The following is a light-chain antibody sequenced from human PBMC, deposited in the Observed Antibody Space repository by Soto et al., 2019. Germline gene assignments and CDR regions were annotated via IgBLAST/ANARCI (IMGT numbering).Light chain of an antibody. CDR1: QGISSA. CDR3: QQLKTYPFT. J-gene: IGKJ5*01. V-gene: IGKV1-13*02. Sequence: AIQLTQSPSSLSASVGDRVSITCRASQGISSALAWYQHKPGKPPKILIYDASSLQSGVPSRFSGSEFGTECTLTISSLQPEDFATYYCQQLKTYPFTFGQGTRLEIK. CDR2: DAS.